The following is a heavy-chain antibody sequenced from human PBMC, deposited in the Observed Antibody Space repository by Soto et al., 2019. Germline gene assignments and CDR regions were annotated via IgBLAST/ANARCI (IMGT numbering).Heavy chain of an antibody. CDR2: IGGSGRTT. J-gene: IGHJ4*02. CDR1: EFNVTNGH. Sequence: GGSLRLSCAASEFNVTNGHMNWVRQAPGKGLEWVSGIGGSGRTTYYADSVKGRFTISRDNSNNTLFLQMNSLRAEDTAVYYCAKSRYSDSSGDFYDYWGQGTLVTVSS. V-gene: IGHV3-23*01. CDR3: AKSRYSDSSGDFYDY. D-gene: IGHD3-22*01.